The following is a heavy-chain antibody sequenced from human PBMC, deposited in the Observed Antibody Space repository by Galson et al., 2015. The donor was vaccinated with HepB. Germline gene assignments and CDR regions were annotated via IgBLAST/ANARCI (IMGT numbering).Heavy chain of an antibody. CDR3: ARAFPPWFGELSIAFDI. J-gene: IGHJ3*02. CDR1: GYTFTSYG. V-gene: IGHV1-18*01. CDR2: ISAYNGNT. Sequence: SVKVSCKASGYTFTSYGISWVRQAPGQGLEWMGWISAYNGNTNYAQKLQGRVTMTTDTSTSTAYMELRSLRSDDTAVYYCARAFPPWFGELSIAFDIWGQGTMVTVSS. D-gene: IGHD3-10*01.